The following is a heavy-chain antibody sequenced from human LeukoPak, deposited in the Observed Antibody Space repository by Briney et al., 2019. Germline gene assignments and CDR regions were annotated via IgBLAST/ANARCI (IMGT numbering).Heavy chain of an antibody. CDR2: ISSSGGST. D-gene: IGHD5-24*01. Sequence: GGSLRLSCAASGFTFSTYGMHWVRQAPGRGLEFVSAISSSGGSTYYADSVKGRFTISRDNSKNTLYLQMSNLRAEDTAVYYCVPSGRDGYNLNYYWGQGTLVTVSS. J-gene: IGHJ4*02. V-gene: IGHV3-64D*06. CDR3: VPSGRDGYNLNYY. CDR1: GFTFSTYG.